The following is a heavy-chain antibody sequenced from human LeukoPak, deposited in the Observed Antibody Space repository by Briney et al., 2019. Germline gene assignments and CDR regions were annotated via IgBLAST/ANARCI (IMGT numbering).Heavy chain of an antibody. Sequence: SETLSLTRTVSGGSISSYYWSWIRQPPGKGLEWIGYIYYSGSTNYNPSLKSRVTISVDTSKNQFSLKLSSVTAADTAVYYCAGVTPSLDAFDIWGQGTMVTVSS. V-gene: IGHV4-59*08. J-gene: IGHJ3*02. CDR2: IYYSGST. D-gene: IGHD4-23*01. CDR3: AGVTPSLDAFDI. CDR1: GGSISSYY.